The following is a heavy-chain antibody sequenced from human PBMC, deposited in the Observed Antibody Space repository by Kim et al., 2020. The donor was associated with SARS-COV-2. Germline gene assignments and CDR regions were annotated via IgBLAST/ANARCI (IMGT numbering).Heavy chain of an antibody. V-gene: IGHV4-34*01. CDR2: INHSGST. D-gene: IGHD2-2*02. CDR3: ARGQSVVVPAAIGFDY. Sequence: SETLSLTCAVYGGSFSGYYWSWIRQPPGKGLEWIGEINHSGSTNYNPSLKSRVTISVDTSKNQFSLKLSSVTAADTAVYYCARGQSVVVPAAIGFDYWGQGTLVTVSS. J-gene: IGHJ4*02. CDR1: GGSFSGYY.